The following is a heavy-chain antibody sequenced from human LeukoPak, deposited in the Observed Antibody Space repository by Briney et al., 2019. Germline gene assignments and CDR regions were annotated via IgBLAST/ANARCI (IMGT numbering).Heavy chain of an antibody. CDR1: GGSFSGYY. J-gene: IGHJ4*02. Sequence: PSETLSLTCAVYGGSFSGYYWSWIRQPPGKGLEWIGEINHSGSTNYNPSLKSRVTISVDTSKNQFSLKLSSVTAADTAVYYCARSAELQFGQVFVWGQGTLVTVSS. CDR3: ARSAELQFGQVFV. D-gene: IGHD3-10*01. V-gene: IGHV4-34*01. CDR2: INHSGST.